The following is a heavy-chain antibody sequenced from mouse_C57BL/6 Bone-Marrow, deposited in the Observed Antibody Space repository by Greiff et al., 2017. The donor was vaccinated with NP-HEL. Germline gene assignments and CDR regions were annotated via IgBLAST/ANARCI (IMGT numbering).Heavy chain of an antibody. CDR2: IYPGDGDT. CDR1: GYAFSSYW. Sequence: VQLQQSGAELVKPGASVKISCKASGYAFSSYWMNWVKERPGKGLEWIGQIYPGDGDTKYNGKFKGKATLTADKSSSTAYMQVSSLTSEDSAVYVCARGDYGSGRFGSAMDYGGQGTSVTVSS. D-gene: IGHD1-1*01. J-gene: IGHJ4*01. CDR3: ARGDYGSGRFGSAMDY. V-gene: IGHV1-80*01.